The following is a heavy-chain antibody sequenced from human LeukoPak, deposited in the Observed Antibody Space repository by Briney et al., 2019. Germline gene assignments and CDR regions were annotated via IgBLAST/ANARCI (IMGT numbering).Heavy chain of an antibody. D-gene: IGHD2-2*02. V-gene: IGHV4-31*11. J-gene: IGHJ5*02. CDR2: IYYSGST. CDR3: ARYCSSTSCYTSAGGFDP. CDR1: GGSFSGYY. Sequence: SETLSLTCAVYGGSFSGYYWSWIRQHPGKGLEWIGYIYYSGSTYYNPSLKSRVTISVDTSKNQFSLKLSSVTAADTAVYYCARYCSSTSCYTSAGGFDPWGQGTLVTVSS.